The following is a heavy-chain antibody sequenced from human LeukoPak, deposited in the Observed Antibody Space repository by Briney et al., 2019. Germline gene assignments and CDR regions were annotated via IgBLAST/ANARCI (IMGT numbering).Heavy chain of an antibody. CDR1: GGSIRCYY. CDR2: IYFSGST. D-gene: IGHD3-3*01. J-gene: IGHJ4*02. CDR3: ARSYDTNFDY. V-gene: IGHV4-59*01. Sequence: SETLSLTGTVSGGSIRCYYWSWIRQPPGKGLEWIGYIYFSGSTSYNPSLKSRVTISVDRSKNQFSLKLSSVAAADTAVYYCARSYDTNFDYWGQGTLVTVSS.